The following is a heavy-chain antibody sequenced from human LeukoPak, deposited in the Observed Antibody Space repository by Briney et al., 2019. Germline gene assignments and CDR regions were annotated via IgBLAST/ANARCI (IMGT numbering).Heavy chain of an antibody. V-gene: IGHV1-18*01. CDR2: ISAYNGNT. D-gene: IGHD3-22*01. CDR3: ARIRIVVGSNWFDP. CDR1: GYTFTSYG. Sequence: ASVKVSCKASGYTFTSYGISWVRQAPGQGLEWMGWISAYNGNTNYAQKLQGRVTMTTDTSTSTAYMELRSLRSDDTAVYYCARIRIVVGSNWFDPWGQGTLVTVSS. J-gene: IGHJ5*02.